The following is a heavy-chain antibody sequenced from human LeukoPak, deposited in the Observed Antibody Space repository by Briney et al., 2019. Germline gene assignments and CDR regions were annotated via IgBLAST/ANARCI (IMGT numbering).Heavy chain of an antibody. CDR1: GGSISSYY. D-gene: IGHD2-2*01. CDR2: IYYSGST. Sequence: SETLSLTCTVSGGSISSYYWNWIRQPPGKGLEWIGYIYYSGSTNYNPSLKSRVTISVDRSKNQFSLKLNSVTAADTAVYYCARGPKVVPAAIWGQGTLVTVSS. V-gene: IGHV4-59*01. CDR3: ARGPKVVPAAI. J-gene: IGHJ4*02.